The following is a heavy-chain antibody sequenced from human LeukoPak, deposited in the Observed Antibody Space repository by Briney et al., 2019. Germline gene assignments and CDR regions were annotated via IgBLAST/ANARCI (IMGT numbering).Heavy chain of an antibody. CDR3: ARGVTMISFWFDP. J-gene: IGHJ5*02. V-gene: IGHV4-39*07. Sequence: IGSIYYSGSTYYNPSLKSRVTISVDTSKNQFSLKLSSVTAADTAVYYCARGVTMISFWFDPWGQGTLLTVSS. CDR2: IYYSGST. D-gene: IGHD3-22*01.